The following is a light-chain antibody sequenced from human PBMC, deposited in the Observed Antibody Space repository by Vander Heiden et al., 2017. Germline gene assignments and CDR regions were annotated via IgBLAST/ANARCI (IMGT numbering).Light chain of an antibody. CDR1: EPISTF. CDR2: LAS. CDR3: QHSYSTLPA. V-gene: IGKV1-39*01. J-gene: IGKJ1*01. Sequence: DIQMTQSPSSLAASVGDRVTITCRASEPISTFLNWYQQKPGMAHKVLIYLASDLQSGVPSRFSGSGSGTDFTLTISSLQPEDSATYYCQHSYSTLPAFGPGTKVEI.